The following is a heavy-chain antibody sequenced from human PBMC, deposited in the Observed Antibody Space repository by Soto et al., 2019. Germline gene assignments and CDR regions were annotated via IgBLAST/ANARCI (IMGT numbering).Heavy chain of an antibody. CDR2: IYYSGSI. J-gene: IGHJ4*02. CDR1: GGSVSSGSYY. CDR3: ARGRGGGFDY. D-gene: IGHD1-26*01. Sequence: QVQLQESGPGLVKPSETLSLTCTVSGGSVSSGSYYWSWIRQPPGKGLEWIGYIYYSGSINYNTSLKIRVTISVETPKNQFSRKLSSVTAANTAVYYCARGRGGGFDYWGQGTLVTVSS. V-gene: IGHV4-61*01.